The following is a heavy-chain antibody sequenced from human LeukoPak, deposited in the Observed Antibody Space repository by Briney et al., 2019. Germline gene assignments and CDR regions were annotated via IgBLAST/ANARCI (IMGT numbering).Heavy chain of an antibody. CDR3: AKDLGYSYGWVDY. J-gene: IGHJ4*02. D-gene: IGHD5-18*01. Sequence: GGSLRLSCTASGFSFHTHAMSWVRQAPGKGLEWVSTISGNGAQTFSAGSVKGRFTISRDNSRTTLYLQMNDLRAEDTALYYCAKDLGYSYGWVDYWGQGILVTVSS. V-gene: IGHV3-23*01. CDR1: GFSFHTHA. CDR2: ISGNGAQT.